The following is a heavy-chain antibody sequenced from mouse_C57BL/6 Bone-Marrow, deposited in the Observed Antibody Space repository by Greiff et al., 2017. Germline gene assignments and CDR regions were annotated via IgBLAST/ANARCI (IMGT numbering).Heavy chain of an antibody. Sequence: QVQLKQPGAELVKPGASVKMSCKASGYTFTSYWITWVKQRPGQGLEWIGDIYPGSGSTNYNEKFKSKATLTVDTSSSTAYMQLSSLTSEDSAVYYCARGRLRRGLDYWGQGTTLTVSS. V-gene: IGHV1-55*01. CDR2: IYPGSGST. J-gene: IGHJ2*01. D-gene: IGHD2-2*01. CDR1: GYTFTSYW. CDR3: ARGRLRRGLDY.